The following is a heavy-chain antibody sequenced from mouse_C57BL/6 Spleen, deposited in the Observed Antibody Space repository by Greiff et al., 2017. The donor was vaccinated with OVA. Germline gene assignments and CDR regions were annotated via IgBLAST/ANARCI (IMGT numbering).Heavy chain of an antibody. CDR2: INPSRGYT. D-gene: IGHD2-3*01. CDR1: GYTFTSYW. J-gene: IGHJ2*01. V-gene: IGHV1-7*01. Sequence: QVQLQQSGAELAKPGASVKLSCKASGYTFTSYWMHWVKQRPGQGLEWIGYINPSRGYTKSNQKFKDKPTLTADKSSRTAYMQLSSLTYEDTAVYYCARGGGYYEGDYWGQGTTLTVSS. CDR3: ARGGGYYEGDY.